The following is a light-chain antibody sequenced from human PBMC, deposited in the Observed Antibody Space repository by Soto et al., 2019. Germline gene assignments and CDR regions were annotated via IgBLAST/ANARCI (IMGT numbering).Light chain of an antibody. Sequence: DFVMTQSPDSLAVSLGERATINCKSSQSVLYSSNNKNYLAWYQRKPGQPPKLLISWASTRESGVPDRFSGSGSGTDFTLTISSLQAEDVAVYYCQQYYSTPYTFGQGTKLEIK. V-gene: IGKV4-1*01. CDR2: WAS. J-gene: IGKJ2*01. CDR3: QQYYSTPYT. CDR1: QSVLYSSNNKNY.